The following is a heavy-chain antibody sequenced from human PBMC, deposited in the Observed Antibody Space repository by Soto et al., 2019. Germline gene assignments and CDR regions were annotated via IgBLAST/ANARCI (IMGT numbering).Heavy chain of an antibody. D-gene: IGHD3-22*01. Sequence: SVKVSCKASGGTFSSYAISWVRQAPGQGLEWMGGIIPIFGTANYAQKFQGRVTITADKSTSTAYMELSSLRSEDTAVYYCARDSSRGYRDAFDIWGQGTMVTVSS. CDR3: ARDSSRGYRDAFDI. J-gene: IGHJ3*02. CDR1: GGTFSSYA. CDR2: IIPIFGTA. V-gene: IGHV1-69*06.